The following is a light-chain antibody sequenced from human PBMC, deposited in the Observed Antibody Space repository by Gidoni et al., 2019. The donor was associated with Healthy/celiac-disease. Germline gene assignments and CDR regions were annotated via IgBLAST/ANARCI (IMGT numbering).Light chain of an antibody. J-gene: IGKJ4*01. CDR3: QQYGSSPGIT. V-gene: IGKV3-20*01. CDR2: GAS. CDR1: QSVSSSY. Sequence: IVLTQSPGTLSLSPGERATLSCRASQSVSSSYLAWYQQKPGQAPRLLIYGASSRATGIPDRFSSSGSGTDCTLTISRLEPEDFAVYYCQQYGSSPGITFGGGTKVEIK.